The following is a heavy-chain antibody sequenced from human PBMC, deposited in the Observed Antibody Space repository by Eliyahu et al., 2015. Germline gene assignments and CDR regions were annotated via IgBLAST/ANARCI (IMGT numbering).Heavy chain of an antibody. V-gene: IGHV1-46*03. CDR1: GYTFTXYX. J-gene: IGHJ6*03. Sequence: QVQLVQSGAEVKKPGASVKVSCKASGYTFTXYXXXWCPQAPGTGLECMGIINPSGGSTSYAQKFQGRVTMTRDTSTSTVYMELSSLRSEDTAVYYCARGLYYYGSGSSGPYYYYYYMDVWGKGTTVTVSS. CDR3: ARGLYYYGSGSSGPYYYYYYMDV. D-gene: IGHD3-10*01. CDR2: INPSGGST.